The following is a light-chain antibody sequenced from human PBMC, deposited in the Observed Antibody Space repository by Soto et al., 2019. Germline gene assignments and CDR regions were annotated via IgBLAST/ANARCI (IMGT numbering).Light chain of an antibody. CDR3: QQYNNWPPIT. V-gene: IGKV3D-15*01. Sequence: EIVLTQSPATLSLSPGERATLSCRASQSVRSYLAWYQQKPGQAPRLLIYGASTRATDIPARFSGSGSGTEFTLTISGLQSEDFAVYYCQQYNNWPPITFGQGTRLEIK. J-gene: IGKJ5*01. CDR2: GAS. CDR1: QSVRSY.